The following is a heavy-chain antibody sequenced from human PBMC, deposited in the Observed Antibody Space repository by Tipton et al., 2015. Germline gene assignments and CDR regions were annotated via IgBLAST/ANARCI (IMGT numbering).Heavy chain of an antibody. Sequence: TLSLTCTVSGGSISRGRYYWSWIRQHPGKGLEWIGFIYYSGSTTYNPSLMSRVTMSVDTSKNQFSLKLSSVTAADTAVYYCARGVGAPYNWFDPWGQGTLVTVSS. CDR2: IYYSGST. V-gene: IGHV4-31*03. CDR3: ARGVGAPYNWFDP. J-gene: IGHJ5*02. CDR1: GGSISRGRYY. D-gene: IGHD1-26*01.